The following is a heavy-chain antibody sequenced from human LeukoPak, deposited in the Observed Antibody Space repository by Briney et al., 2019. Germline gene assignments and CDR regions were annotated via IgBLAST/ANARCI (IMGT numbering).Heavy chain of an antibody. CDR3: TRRHIVVVPAAHRRGWFDP. CDR2: IYHSGST. J-gene: IGHJ5*02. V-gene: IGHV4-4*02. CDR1: GGSISSSNW. Sequence: SETLSLTCAVSGGSISSSNWWSWVRQPPGKGLEWIGEIYHSGSTYYNPSLKSRVTISVDTSKNQFSLKLSSVTAADTAVYYCTRRHIVVVPAAHRRGWFDPWGQGTLVTVSS. D-gene: IGHD2-2*01.